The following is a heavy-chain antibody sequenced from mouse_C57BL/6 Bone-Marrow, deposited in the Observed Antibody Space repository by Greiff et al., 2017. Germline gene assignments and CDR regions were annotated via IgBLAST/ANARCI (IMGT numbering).Heavy chain of an antibody. J-gene: IGHJ2*01. CDR2: INPNNGGT. D-gene: IGHD4-1*01. CDR3: ARPPLTGDFDY. Sequence: EVQLQQSGPELVKPGASVKISCKASGYTFTDYYMNWVKQSPGKSLEWIGDINPNNGGTSYNQKFKGKATLTVDKSSSTAYMELRSLTSEDSAVYYCARPPLTGDFDYWGQGTTLTVSS. CDR1: GYTFTDYY. V-gene: IGHV1-26*01.